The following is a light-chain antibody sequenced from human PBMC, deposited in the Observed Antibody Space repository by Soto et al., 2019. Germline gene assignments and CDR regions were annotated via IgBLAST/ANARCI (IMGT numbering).Light chain of an antibody. CDR1: QTIFYSSNRKDY. V-gene: IGKV4-1*01. Sequence: DIVMTQSPDSLAVSLGERATINCRSSQTIFYSSNRKDYLAWYQQKPGQPPRVLIYWASTRETGVPDRFRGSGSGSDFTLTISNLQAEDVAVYYCQQYSTTPWTFGQGTKVEIK. CDR3: QQYSTTPWT. CDR2: WAS. J-gene: IGKJ1*01.